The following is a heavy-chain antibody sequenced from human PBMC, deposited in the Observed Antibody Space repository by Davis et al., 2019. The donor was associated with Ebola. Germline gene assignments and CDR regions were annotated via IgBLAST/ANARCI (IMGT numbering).Heavy chain of an antibody. CDR3: ARDRGWLQLDS. J-gene: IGHJ4*02. D-gene: IGHD5-24*01. V-gene: IGHV3-21*06. Sequence: GRFTISRDNAKNSLYLQMNSLRAEDTAVYYCARDRGWLQLDSWGQGTLVTVSS.